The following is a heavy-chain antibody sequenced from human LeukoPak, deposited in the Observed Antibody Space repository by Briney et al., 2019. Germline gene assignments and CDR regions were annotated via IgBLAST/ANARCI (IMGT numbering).Heavy chain of an antibody. J-gene: IGHJ4*02. CDR1: GFTISSYA. Sequence: GGSLRLSCAASGFTISSYAMSWVRQAPGKRLEWVSAISGSGGSTYYADSVKGRFTISRDNFKNTLYLQMNSLRAEDTAVYYCAKKTGSGYYYVEVDYWGQGTLVTVSS. CDR3: AKKTGSGYYYVEVDY. V-gene: IGHV3-23*01. D-gene: IGHD3-22*01. CDR2: ISGSGGST.